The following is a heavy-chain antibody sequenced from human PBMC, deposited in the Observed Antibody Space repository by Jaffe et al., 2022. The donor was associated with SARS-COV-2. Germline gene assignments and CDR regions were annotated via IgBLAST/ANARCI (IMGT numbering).Heavy chain of an antibody. J-gene: IGHJ4*02. Sequence: EVQLVESGGGLVQPGGSLRLSCAASGFTFSSYWMHWVRQAPGKGLVWVSRINSDGSSTSYADSVKGRFTISRDNAKNTLYLQMNSLRAEDTAVYYCARVAVGGSSWYKPFDYWGQGTLVTVSS. D-gene: IGHD6-13*01. V-gene: IGHV3-74*01. CDR2: INSDGSST. CDR1: GFTFSSYW. CDR3: ARVAVGGSSWYKPFDY.